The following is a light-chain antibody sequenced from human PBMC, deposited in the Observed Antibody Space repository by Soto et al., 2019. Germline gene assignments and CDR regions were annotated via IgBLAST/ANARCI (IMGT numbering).Light chain of an antibody. J-gene: IGKJ1*01. Sequence: EIVLTQSPGTLSLSPGERATLSCRASESVSNNYLAWYQRKPGQAPRLLIYGASYRAPDIPYRFSGSGSGTDFTITIARLDAEDFAVYICQQYGSTPPSFGLGTKVEI. V-gene: IGKV3-20*01. CDR2: GAS. CDR1: ESVSNNY. CDR3: QQYGSTPPS.